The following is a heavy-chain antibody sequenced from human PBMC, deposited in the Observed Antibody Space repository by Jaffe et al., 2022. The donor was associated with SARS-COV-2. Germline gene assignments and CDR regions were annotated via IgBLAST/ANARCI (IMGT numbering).Heavy chain of an antibody. V-gene: IGHV3-48*03. J-gene: IGHJ3*02. Sequence: EVQLVESGGGLVQPGGSLRLSCAASGFTFSSYEMNWVRQAPGKGLEWVSYISSSGSTIYYADSVKGRFTISRDNAKNSLYLQMNSLRAEDTAVYYCARRPLAPLYYYDSSVGAFDIWGQGTMVTVSS. CDR2: ISSSGSTI. D-gene: IGHD3-22*01. CDR3: ARRPLAPLYYYDSSVGAFDI. CDR1: GFTFSSYE.